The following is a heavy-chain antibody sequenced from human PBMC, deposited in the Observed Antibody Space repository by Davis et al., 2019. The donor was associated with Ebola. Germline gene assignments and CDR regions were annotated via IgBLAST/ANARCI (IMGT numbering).Heavy chain of an antibody. CDR2: INSDGSTT. D-gene: IGHD6-19*01. CDR1: GFTFSSYA. Sequence: PGGSLRLSCAASGFTFSSYAMSWVRQAPGRGLVWVSRINSDGSTTKYADSVKGRFTISRDNAKNTVYLQMNSLRAEDTAVYYCARVPSSGWYYFDYWGQGTLVTVSS. V-gene: IGHV3-74*01. J-gene: IGHJ4*02. CDR3: ARVPSSGWYYFDY.